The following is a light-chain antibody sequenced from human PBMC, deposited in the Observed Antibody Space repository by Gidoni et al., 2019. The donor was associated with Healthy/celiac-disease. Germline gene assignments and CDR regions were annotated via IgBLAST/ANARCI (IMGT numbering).Light chain of an antibody. J-gene: IGKJ2*01. CDR3: QQLNSYPYT. CDR1: QGISSY. CDR2: AAS. Sequence: DIQLTQSPSSLSASVGDRVTITCRASQGISSYLAWYQQKPGKVPKLLIYAASTLQSGVPSRFSGSGSGTEFTLTISSLQPADVATYYCQQLNSYPYTFGQGTKLEIK. V-gene: IGKV1-9*01.